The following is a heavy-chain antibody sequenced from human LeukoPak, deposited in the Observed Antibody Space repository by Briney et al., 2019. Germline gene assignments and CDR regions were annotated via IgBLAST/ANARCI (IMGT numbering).Heavy chain of an antibody. V-gene: IGHV6-1*01. CDR1: GDSVSSNSTA. Sequence: SQTLSLTCAISGDSVSSNSTACNWIRQSPSRGLEWLGRTYYRSKWYSDYAVSVRSRITINPDTSRNQFSLQLNSVTPEDTAVYYCARGGQGDGYSADEAFDMWGQGTMVTVSS. CDR2: TYYRSKWYS. J-gene: IGHJ3*02. D-gene: IGHD5-24*01. CDR3: ARGGQGDGYSADEAFDM.